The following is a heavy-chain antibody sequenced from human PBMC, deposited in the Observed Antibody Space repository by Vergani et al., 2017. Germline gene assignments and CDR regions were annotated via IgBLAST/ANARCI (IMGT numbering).Heavy chain of an antibody. D-gene: IGHD2-21*01. V-gene: IGHV3-15*07. J-gene: IGHJ6*02. CDR3: TTDPRYCGDGSCYWLRNHHYYGMDV. CDR2: IKSTFDRGIT. Sequence: EVQLVESGGGIVKPGGSLRLSCVASGFSFRNAWMNWVRRTPGKGLEWVGRIKSTFDRGITDSAAAVKGRFTISRDDSKNTLFLQMNGLKTEDIGVYYCTTDPRYCGDGSCYWLRNHHYYGMDVWGQGTTVTVSS. CDR1: GFSFRNAW.